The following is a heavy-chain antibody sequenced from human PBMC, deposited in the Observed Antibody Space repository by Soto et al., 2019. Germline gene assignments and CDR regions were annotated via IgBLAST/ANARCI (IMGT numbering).Heavy chain of an antibody. CDR2: IYYSGST. J-gene: IGHJ5*02. Sequence: SETLSLTCTVSGGSISSSSYYWGWIRQPPGKGLEWIGSIYYSGSTYYNPSLKSRVTISVDTSKNQFSLKLSSVTAADTAVYYCARQHTIFGVVIKCGGWFDPRGQGTSVTVSS. D-gene: IGHD3-3*01. V-gene: IGHV4-39*01. CDR3: ARQHTIFGVVIKCGGWFDP. CDR1: GGSISSSSYY.